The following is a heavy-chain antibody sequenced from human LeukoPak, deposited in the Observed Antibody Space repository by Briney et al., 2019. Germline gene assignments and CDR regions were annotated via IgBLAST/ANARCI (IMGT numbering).Heavy chain of an antibody. CDR1: GFTLSIYA. Sequence: PRGSLRLSSAASGFTLSIYATSWVRHTPGKGLEWVSAISGSGGSTYYADSVKGRFTISRDNSKNTLYLQMNSLRAEDTAVYYCAKDINDLTPYYDSSGYYNYWGQGTLVTVSS. J-gene: IGHJ4*02. D-gene: IGHD3-22*01. CDR3: AKDINDLTPYYDSSGYYNY. V-gene: IGHV3-23*01. CDR2: ISGSGGST.